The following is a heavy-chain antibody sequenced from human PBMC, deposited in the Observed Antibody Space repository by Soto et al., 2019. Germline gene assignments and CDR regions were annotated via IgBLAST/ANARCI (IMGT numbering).Heavy chain of an antibody. J-gene: IGHJ4*02. CDR1: GGSFSGYY. Sequence: SETLSLTCAVYGGSFSGYYWSWIRQPPGEGLEWIGEINHSGSTNYNPSLKSRVTISVDTSKNQFSLKLSSVTAADTAVYYCARTYSSSTIGPFDYWGQGTLVTVSS. V-gene: IGHV4-34*01. CDR3: ARTYSSSTIGPFDY. CDR2: INHSGST. D-gene: IGHD6-6*01.